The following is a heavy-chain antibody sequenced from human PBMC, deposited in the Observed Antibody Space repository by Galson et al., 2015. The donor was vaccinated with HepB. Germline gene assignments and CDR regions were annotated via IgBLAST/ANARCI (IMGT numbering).Heavy chain of an antibody. D-gene: IGHD2-15*01. J-gene: IGHJ4*02. CDR2: LNPSSGST. CDR1: GYTFNSYY. V-gene: IGHV1-46*02. CDR3: ARGPRTYSFDS. Sequence: SCKASGYTFNSYYMYWVRQAPGQGLEWMGILNPSSGSTSFAQKFQGRVTMTRDTSTSTVYLELNSLRSEDTAVYYCARGPRTYSFDSWGQGTLVTVSS.